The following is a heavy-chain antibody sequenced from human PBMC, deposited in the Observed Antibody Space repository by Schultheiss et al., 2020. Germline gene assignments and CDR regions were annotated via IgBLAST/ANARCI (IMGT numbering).Heavy chain of an antibody. D-gene: IGHD3-3*01. V-gene: IGHV4-61*01. Sequence: SQTLSLTCAVSGYSISSGYYWGWIRQPPGKGLEWIGYIYYSGSTNYNPSLKSRVTISVDTSKNQFSLKLSSVTAADTAVYYCARGRYDFWSGYPLLYYYYGMDVWGQGTTVTVSS. CDR3: ARGRYDFWSGYPLLYYYYGMDV. J-gene: IGHJ6*02. CDR2: IYYSGST. CDR1: GYSISSGYY.